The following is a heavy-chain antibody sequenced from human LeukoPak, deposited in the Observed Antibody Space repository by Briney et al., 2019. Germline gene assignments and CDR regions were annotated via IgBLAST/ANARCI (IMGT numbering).Heavy chain of an antibody. V-gene: IGHV3-74*01. Sequence: PGGSLRLSCAASGFTFDDYAMHWVRQAPGKGLVWVSRITPDGTSTTYADSVKGRFTISRDNAKNTLYVQMNSLRAEDTAVYYCARGAFGVYAFDLWGQGTVVTVSS. CDR3: ARGAFGVYAFDL. CDR2: ITPDGTST. J-gene: IGHJ3*01. D-gene: IGHD3-3*01. CDR1: GFTFDDYA.